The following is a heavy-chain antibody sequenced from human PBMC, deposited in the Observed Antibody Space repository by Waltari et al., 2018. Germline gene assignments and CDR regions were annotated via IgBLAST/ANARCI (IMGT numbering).Heavy chain of an antibody. CDR1: GYSISSGYY. J-gene: IGHJ3*02. V-gene: IGHV4-38-2*01. CDR2: IYHSGST. CDR3: ARNLNIVATITAFDI. D-gene: IGHD5-12*01. Sequence: QVQLQESGPGLVKPSETLSLTCAVSGYSISSGYYWGWIRQPPGKGLEWIGSIYHSGSTSYNPSLKSRVTISVDTSKNQFSLKLSSVTAADTAVYYCARNLNIVATITAFDIWGQGTMVTVSS.